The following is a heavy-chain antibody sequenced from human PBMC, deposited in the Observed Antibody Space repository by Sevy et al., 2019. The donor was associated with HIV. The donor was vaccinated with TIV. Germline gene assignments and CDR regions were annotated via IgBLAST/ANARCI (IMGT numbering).Heavy chain of an antibody. Sequence: ASVKVSCKASGYYFTGYYVHWVRQAPGQGLEWMGWMNPNGGGTNIGQKFHGRVTMSMDTSITTAYIELTRLRSNDTGVYFCARSVYGSGTYLNDYWGQGTLVTVSS. D-gene: IGHD3-10*01. V-gene: IGHV1-2*02. CDR3: ARSVYGSGTYLNDY. CDR2: MNPNGGGT. CDR1: GYYFTGYY. J-gene: IGHJ4*02.